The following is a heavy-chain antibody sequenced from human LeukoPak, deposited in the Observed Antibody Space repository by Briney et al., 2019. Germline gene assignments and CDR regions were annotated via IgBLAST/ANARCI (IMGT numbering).Heavy chain of an antibody. CDR3: ARDMSSTVPQDAFDI. CDR1: GFNFNTFW. J-gene: IGHJ3*02. Sequence: GGSLRLSCAASGFNFNTFWMTWVRQAPGKGLEWVANIKEDGSEEYYADSVKGRFTISRDNAKNSLYLQMNSLRAEDTAVYYCARDMSSTVPQDAFDIWGQGTMVTVSS. V-gene: IGHV3-7*01. D-gene: IGHD1-1*01. CDR2: IKEDGSEE.